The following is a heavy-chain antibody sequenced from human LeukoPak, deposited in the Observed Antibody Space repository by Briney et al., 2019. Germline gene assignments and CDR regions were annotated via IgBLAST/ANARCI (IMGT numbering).Heavy chain of an antibody. CDR1: GFTLSSYG. Sequence: QSGGSLRLSCAASGFTLSSYGMHWVRQAPGKGLEWVAVISYDGSNQNYADSVKGRFTISRDNSKNRLFLQMSSLRPEDTAMYYFARDWVAAGCCDYWGQGTLVTVSS. J-gene: IGHJ4*02. CDR2: ISYDGSNQ. CDR3: ARDWVAAGCCDY. V-gene: IGHV3-30*03. D-gene: IGHD6-13*01.